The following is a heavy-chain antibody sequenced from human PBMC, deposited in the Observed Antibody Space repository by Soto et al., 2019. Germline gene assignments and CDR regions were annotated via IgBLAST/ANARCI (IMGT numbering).Heavy chain of an antibody. D-gene: IGHD6-19*01. Sequence: EVQLVESGGDLVQPGGSLRLSCAASGFTFSNYEMNWVRQAPGRGPEWISYITTSGDIIYYADSVRGRFAVSRDNAKNSMFLQMNSLRAEDTAVYYCARAGIAVAGTEYYFDYWGQGTLVTVSS. V-gene: IGHV3-48*03. CDR3: ARAGIAVAGTEYYFDY. J-gene: IGHJ4*02. CDR2: ITTSGDII. CDR1: GFTFSNYE.